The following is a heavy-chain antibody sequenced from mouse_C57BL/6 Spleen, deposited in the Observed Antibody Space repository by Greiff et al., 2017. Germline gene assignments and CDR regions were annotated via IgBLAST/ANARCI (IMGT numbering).Heavy chain of an antibody. CDR1: GFTFSSYA. CDR3: AREGQENAMDY. Sequence: DVQLVESGGGLVKPGGSLKLSCAASGFTFSSYAMSWVRQTPEKRLEWVATISDGGSYTYYPDNVKGRFTISRDNAKNNLYLQMSHLKSEDTAMYYCAREGQENAMDYWGQGTSVTVSS. V-gene: IGHV5-4*01. CDR2: ISDGGSYT. D-gene: IGHD3-3*01. J-gene: IGHJ4*01.